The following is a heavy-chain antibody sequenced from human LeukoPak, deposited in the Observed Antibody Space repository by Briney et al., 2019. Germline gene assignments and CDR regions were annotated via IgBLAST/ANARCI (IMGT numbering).Heavy chain of an antibody. CDR3: AKEGDLVGVNHVDC. CDR1: GFTFSSYA. CDR2: ISGGGGRT. V-gene: IGHV3-23*01. J-gene: IGHJ4*02. D-gene: IGHD3-16*01. Sequence: GGSLTLSCAASGFTFSSYAMSWVRQAPGKGLEWVSAISGGGGRTYYADSVKGRFTISRDNSMNTLYLHMNSLRAEETAVYYCAKEGDLVGVNHVDCWGQGTLVTVSS.